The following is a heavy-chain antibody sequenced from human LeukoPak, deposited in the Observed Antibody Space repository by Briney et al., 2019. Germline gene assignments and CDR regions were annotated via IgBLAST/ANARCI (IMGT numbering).Heavy chain of an antibody. CDR1: GFTFSSYA. CDR2: IGASGGST. Sequence: GGSMRLSCATSGFTFSSYAMSWVRQAPGKGLEWVSGIGASGGSTYYADSVKGRFTISRDNSKNTLYLQMNSLRTEDTAVYYCAKAEGYDILTGLDYWGQGTLVTVSS. CDR3: AKAEGYDILTGLDY. D-gene: IGHD3-9*01. V-gene: IGHV3-23*01. J-gene: IGHJ4*02.